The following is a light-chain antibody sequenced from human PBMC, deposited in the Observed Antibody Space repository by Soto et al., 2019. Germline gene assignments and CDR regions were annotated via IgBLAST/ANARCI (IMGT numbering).Light chain of an antibody. CDR2: GAS. V-gene: IGKV3-15*01. CDR3: QQYNNWPPWT. Sequence: EIVMTQSPATLSVSPGERATLSCRASQSVSSNLAWYQQKPGQAPRLLIYGASTRATGIPARFSGSGSGTEFTLTFSSLQSEDIAVYYCQQYNNWPPWTFAQGTKVEIK. CDR1: QSVSSN. J-gene: IGKJ1*01.